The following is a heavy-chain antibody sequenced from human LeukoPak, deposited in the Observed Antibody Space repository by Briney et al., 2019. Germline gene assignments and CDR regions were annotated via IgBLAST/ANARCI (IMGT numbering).Heavy chain of an antibody. CDR2: IDGET. J-gene: IGHJ3*02. V-gene: IGHV3-66*01. Sequence: GGSLRLSCVASEFTVSTNYMSWVRQAPGKGLQWVSIIDGETHYADSVKGRFTVSRDNSKNTVYLQMNSLRSEDTAVYYCARDGLDSSGPVAFDIWGQGTMVTVAS. D-gene: IGHD3-22*01. CDR1: EFTVSTNY. CDR3: ARDGLDSSGPVAFDI.